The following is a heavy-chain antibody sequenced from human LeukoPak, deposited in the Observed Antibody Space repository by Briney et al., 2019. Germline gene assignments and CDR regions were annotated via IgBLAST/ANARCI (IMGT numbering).Heavy chain of an antibody. V-gene: IGHV4-61*02. CDR1: GGSISSSSYY. CDR2: IYTSGST. D-gene: IGHD6-19*01. Sequence: PSETLSLTCTVSGGSISSSSYYWSWIRQPAGKGLEWIGRIYTSGSTNYNPSLKSRVTMSVDTSKNQFSLKLSSVTAADTAVYYCARGIAVAGYFYFDYWGQGTLVTVSS. CDR3: ARGIAVAGYFYFDY. J-gene: IGHJ4*02.